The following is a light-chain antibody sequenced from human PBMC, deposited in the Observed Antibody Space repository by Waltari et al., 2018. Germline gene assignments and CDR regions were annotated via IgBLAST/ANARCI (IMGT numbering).Light chain of an antibody. CDR2: RDN. CDR1: VPAKKN. J-gene: IGLJ3*02. CDR3: YSVSANSWV. Sequence: SYELTQPSSVSLSPGQPANLTCPGNVPAKKNGRWLQQKPGQAPMLLIYRDNARPSGIPERFSGSSSGTTVTLTISGAHVEDEADYYCYSVSANSWVFGGGTRLTVL. V-gene: IGLV3-27*01.